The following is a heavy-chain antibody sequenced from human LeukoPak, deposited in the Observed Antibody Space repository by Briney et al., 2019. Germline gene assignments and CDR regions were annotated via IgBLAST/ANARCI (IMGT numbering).Heavy chain of an antibody. V-gene: IGHV6-1*01. J-gene: IGHJ6*02. D-gene: IGHD2-2*01. CDR2: TYYRSKWYN. CDR3: ARDDIVVVPAAMGHYYYGMDV. CDR1: GDSVSSNSAT. Sequence: SQTLSLTCAISGDSVSSNSATWNWIRQSPSRGLEWLGRTYYRSKWYNDYAVSVKSRITINPDTSKNQFSLQLNSVTPEDTAVYYCARDDIVVVPAAMGHYYYGMDVWGQGTTVTVSS.